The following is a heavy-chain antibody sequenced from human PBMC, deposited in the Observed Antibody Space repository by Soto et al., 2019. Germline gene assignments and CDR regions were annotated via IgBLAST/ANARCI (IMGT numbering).Heavy chain of an antibody. Sequence: PXECLRLSCAASGFTFSSYGVHWVRQAPGKGLEWVAVIWYDGSNKYYADSVKGRFTISRDNSKNTLYLQMNSLRAEDTAVYYCARGVMAEAGTYNWFDPWGQGTLVTVSS. CDR2: IWYDGSNK. D-gene: IGHD6-13*01. J-gene: IGHJ5*02. CDR1: GFTFSSYG. V-gene: IGHV3-33*01. CDR3: ARGVMAEAGTYNWFDP.